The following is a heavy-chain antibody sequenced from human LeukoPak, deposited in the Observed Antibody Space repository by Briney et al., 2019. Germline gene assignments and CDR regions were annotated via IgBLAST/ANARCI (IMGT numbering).Heavy chain of an antibody. D-gene: IGHD5-12*01. CDR3: ARVEASGYDYGAFDY. V-gene: IGHV3-7*01. CDR2: IKQDGSAK. J-gene: IGHJ4*02. CDR1: GFTFNRYW. Sequence: PGGSLRLSCAASGFTFNRYWMSWVRQAPGKGLQWVANIKQDGSAKYYVDSVRGRFTISRDNAKNSLYLQMNSLRAEDTAAYYCARVEASGYDYGAFDYWGQGTLVTVSS.